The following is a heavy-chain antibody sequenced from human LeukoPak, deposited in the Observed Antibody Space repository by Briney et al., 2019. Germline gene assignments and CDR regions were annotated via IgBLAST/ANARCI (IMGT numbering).Heavy chain of an antibody. Sequence: HPGGSLRLSCAASGFTFDDYAMHWVRQAPGKGLEWVSLINWDGSSTYYADSVKGRFTISRDNSKNSLYLQMNSLRAEDTALYYCAKDLYSAGTYYTLIYWGQGTLVTVSS. CDR1: GFTFDDYA. CDR2: INWDGSST. D-gene: IGHD3-22*01. CDR3: AKDLYSAGTYYTLIY. J-gene: IGHJ4*02. V-gene: IGHV3-43D*04.